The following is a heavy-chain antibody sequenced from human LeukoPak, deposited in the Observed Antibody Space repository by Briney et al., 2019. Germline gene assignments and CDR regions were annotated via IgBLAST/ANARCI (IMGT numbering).Heavy chain of an antibody. V-gene: IGHV3-48*03. Sequence: GGSLRLSCVASGFTFSNYDMNWVRQVPGRGLEWVSYISNSGSSKYYVDSVKGRFTISRDNAKNSLYLQMNSLRAEDTAVYYCASLTVTGGSLSDYWGQGTLVTVSS. CDR2: ISNSGSSK. CDR1: GFTFSNYD. CDR3: ASLTVTGGSLSDY. D-gene: IGHD2-15*01. J-gene: IGHJ4*02.